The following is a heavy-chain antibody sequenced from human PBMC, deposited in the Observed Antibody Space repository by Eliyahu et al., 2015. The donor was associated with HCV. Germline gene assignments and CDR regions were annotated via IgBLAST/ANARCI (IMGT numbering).Heavy chain of an antibody. Sequence: QVQLQXSGPGLVKPSETLSLTCTVSXXSIXTSYWSWIRQPPGXGLEWXGYIHLXGSTNYNPPLKSRVTISIDTSKNQFSLXLTSVTAADTAMYYCASGGGGIAVTGTGGWFDPWGQGTLVTVSS. V-gene: IGHV4-59*01. D-gene: IGHD6-19*01. CDR2: IHLXGST. J-gene: IGHJ5*02. CDR3: ASGGGGIAVTGTGGWFDP. CDR1: XXSIXTSY.